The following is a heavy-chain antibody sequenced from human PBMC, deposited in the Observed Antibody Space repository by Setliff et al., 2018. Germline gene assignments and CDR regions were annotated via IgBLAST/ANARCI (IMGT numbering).Heavy chain of an antibody. J-gene: IGHJ4*02. V-gene: IGHV3-30-3*01. CDR1: GFSFSIFW. Sequence: GGSLRLSCAASGFSFSIFWMSWVRQAPGKGLEWVAVSRYAENYQYYADSVKGRFTISRDNSENTLYLQMNSLRPDDTAVYHCARSDGGSSGLDYWGQGTLVTVSS. CDR3: ARSDGGSSGLDY. D-gene: IGHD2-15*01. CDR2: SRYAENYQ.